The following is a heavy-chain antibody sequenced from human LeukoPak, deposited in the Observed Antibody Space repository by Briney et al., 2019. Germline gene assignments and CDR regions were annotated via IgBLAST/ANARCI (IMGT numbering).Heavy chain of an antibody. CDR2: ISSAGVST. J-gene: IGHJ4*02. CDR1: GFSFNSFG. V-gene: IGHV3-23*01. D-gene: IGHD6-13*01. CDR3: AKDVGYSSSWYED. Sequence: GGSLRLSCAASGFSFNSFGMNWVRQAPGKGLEWVSAISSAGVSTYYADSVKGRFTISRDNSKNTLSLQMTSLRTDDTAIYYCAKDVGYSSSWYEDWGQGTLVTVSS.